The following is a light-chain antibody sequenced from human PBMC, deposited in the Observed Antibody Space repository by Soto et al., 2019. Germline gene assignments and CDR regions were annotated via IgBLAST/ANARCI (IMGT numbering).Light chain of an antibody. Sequence: DIVMTQSPLSLPVTPGEPASISCRSSQSLLHSNGYNYLDWYLQKPGQSPQLLIYLGSNRASGVPDRFSGSGSGTDFTLKISRVEAEDVGVYYCMQALQTPPHPITFGQGTRLEIK. CDR2: LGS. CDR3: MQALQTPPHPIT. V-gene: IGKV2-28*01. J-gene: IGKJ5*01. CDR1: QSLLHSNGYNY.